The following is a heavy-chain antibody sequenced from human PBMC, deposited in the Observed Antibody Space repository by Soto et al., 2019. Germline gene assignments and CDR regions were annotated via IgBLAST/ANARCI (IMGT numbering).Heavy chain of an antibody. CDR3: ARGWFGPDV. Sequence: EVQLVESGGGLVQPGGSLRLSCAASGFTLSGRSMHWVRQAPGKGLVWVSGIDNAGTDATYADSVKGRFTSSRDNAKNMLYLQMNSLRVEDTVVYYCARGWFGPDVWGTGTTVSVSS. CDR1: GFTLSGRS. D-gene: IGHD3-10*01. J-gene: IGHJ6*04. V-gene: IGHV3-74*01. CDR2: IDNAGTDA.